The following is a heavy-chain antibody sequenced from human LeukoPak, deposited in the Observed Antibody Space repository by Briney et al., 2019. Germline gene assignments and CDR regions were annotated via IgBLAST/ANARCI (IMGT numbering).Heavy chain of an antibody. D-gene: IGHD4-11*01. J-gene: IGHJ1*01. CDR3: ARDGRTDTVTTYFQH. CDR1: GFTFSSYS. CDR2: ISSSSSYI. Sequence: GGSLRLSCAASGFTFSSYSMNWVRQAPGKGLEWVSSISSSSSYIYYADSVKGRFTISRDNAKNSLYLQMNSLRAEDTAVYYCARDGRTDTVTTYFQHWGQGTLVTVSS. V-gene: IGHV3-21*01.